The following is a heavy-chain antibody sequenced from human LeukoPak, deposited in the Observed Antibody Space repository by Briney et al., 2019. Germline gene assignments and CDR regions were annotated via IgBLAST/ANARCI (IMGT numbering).Heavy chain of an antibody. D-gene: IGHD6-19*01. Sequence: GSSVKVSCKASGGTFSSYAISWVRQAPGQGLEWMGRIIPILGIANYAQKFQGRVTITADKSTSTAYMGLSSLRSEDTAVYYCARDLWYSSGWEFDYWGQGTLVTVSS. CDR2: IIPILGIA. CDR1: GGTFSSYA. V-gene: IGHV1-69*04. J-gene: IGHJ4*02. CDR3: ARDLWYSSGWEFDY.